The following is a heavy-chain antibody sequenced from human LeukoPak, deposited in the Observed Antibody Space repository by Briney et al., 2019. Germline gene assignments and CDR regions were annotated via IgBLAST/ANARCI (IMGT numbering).Heavy chain of an antibody. Sequence: GGSLRLSCAASGFTFSSYWMSWVRQAPGKGLEWVANIKQDGSEKYYVDSVRGRFTISRDNAKNSLYLQMNSLRAEDTAVYYCARWEYGYYDSSGYLGDPWGQGTLVTVSS. CDR2: IKQDGSEK. J-gene: IGHJ5*02. CDR3: ARWEYGYYDSSGYLGDP. D-gene: IGHD3-22*01. CDR1: GFTFSSYW. V-gene: IGHV3-7*01.